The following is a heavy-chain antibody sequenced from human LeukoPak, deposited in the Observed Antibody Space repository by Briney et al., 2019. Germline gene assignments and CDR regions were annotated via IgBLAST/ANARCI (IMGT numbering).Heavy chain of an antibody. CDR3: ARGVYGSGDY. CDR2: IYSSGST. D-gene: IGHD3-10*01. CDR1: GCSLRSYH. J-gene: IGHJ4*02. Sequence: PSETLSLTCTVSGCSLRSYHWGWIPQPPGEGLGWIGRIYSSGSTNYNPSLKSRVTMSVDTSKNQFSLKLTSVTAADTAVYYCARGVYGSGDYWGQGTLVTVSS. V-gene: IGHV4-4*07.